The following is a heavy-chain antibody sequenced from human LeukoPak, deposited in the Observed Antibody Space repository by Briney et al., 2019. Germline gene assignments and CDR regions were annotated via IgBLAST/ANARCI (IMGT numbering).Heavy chain of an antibody. Sequence: SETLSLTCAVYGGSFSGYYWSWIRQPPGKGLEWIGEINHGGSTNYNPSLKSRVTISVDTSKNQFSLKLSSVTAADTAVYYCARHTPGYSSAGGPGRTWGQGTLVTVSS. CDR3: ARHTPGYSSAGGPGRT. CDR1: GGSFSGYY. J-gene: IGHJ4*02. V-gene: IGHV4-34*01. CDR2: INHGGST. D-gene: IGHD6-19*01.